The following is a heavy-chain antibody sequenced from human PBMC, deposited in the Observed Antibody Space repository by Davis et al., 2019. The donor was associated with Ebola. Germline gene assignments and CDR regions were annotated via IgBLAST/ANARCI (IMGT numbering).Heavy chain of an antibody. CDR2: INPNSGGT. D-gene: IGHD2-2*01. V-gene: IGHV1-2*02. J-gene: IGHJ6*03. CDR3: ARVEVRGGGCSSTSCYYYYYYMDV. CDR1: GYTFTGYY. Sequence: ASVKVSCKASGYTFTGYYMHWVRQAPGQGLEWMGWINPNSGGTNYAQKFQGRVTMTRDTSFSTAYMELSRLRSDDTAVYYCARVEVRGGGCSSTSCYYYYYYMDVWGKGTTVTVSS.